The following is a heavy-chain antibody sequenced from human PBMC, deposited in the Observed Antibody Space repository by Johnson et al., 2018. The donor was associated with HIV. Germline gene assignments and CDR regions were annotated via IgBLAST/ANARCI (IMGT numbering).Heavy chain of an antibody. CDR3: ARGGVYSSSWYPFQGAFEI. CDR2: IYSGGST. CDR1: GFTVSSNY. V-gene: IGHV3-66*01. D-gene: IGHD6-13*01. Sequence: VQLVESGGGVVQPGGSLRLSCAASGFTVSSNYMSWVRQAPGKGLEWVSVIYSGGSTYYADSVKGRFTISRDNSTNTLYLRMNSLRAGDTAWYYCARGGVYSSSWYPFQGAFEIWGQVTMVTVSS. J-gene: IGHJ3*02.